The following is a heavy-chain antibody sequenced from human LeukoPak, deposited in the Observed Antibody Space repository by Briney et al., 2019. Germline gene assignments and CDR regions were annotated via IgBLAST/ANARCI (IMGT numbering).Heavy chain of an antibody. CDR3: AKGSSSFFYDSSGYYDLTFDY. J-gene: IGHJ4*02. D-gene: IGHD3-22*01. CDR2: ISGRGDRT. V-gene: IGHV3-23*01. CDR1: GFTFTTYA. Sequence: GGSLRLSCAASGFTFTTYAMSWVRQAPGKGLEWVSGISGRGDRTYYADSVKVRFTISRDNSKNTLYLQMNSLRVEDTGVYYCAKGSSSFFYDSSGYYDLTFDYWGQGTLVTVSS.